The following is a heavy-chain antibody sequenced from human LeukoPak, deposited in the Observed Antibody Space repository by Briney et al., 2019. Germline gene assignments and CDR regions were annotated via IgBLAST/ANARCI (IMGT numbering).Heavy chain of an antibody. D-gene: IGHD3-10*01. J-gene: IGHJ3*02. CDR1: GYTFTGYY. V-gene: IGHV1-2*02. CDR3: ARDRERVYTMVAFDI. Sequence: ASVKVSCKASGYTFTGYYMHWVRQAPGQGLEWMGWINPNSGGTNYAQKFQGRVTMTRDTSISTAYMELSRLRSDDTAVYYCARDRERVYTMVAFDIWGQGTMVTVSS. CDR2: INPNSGGT.